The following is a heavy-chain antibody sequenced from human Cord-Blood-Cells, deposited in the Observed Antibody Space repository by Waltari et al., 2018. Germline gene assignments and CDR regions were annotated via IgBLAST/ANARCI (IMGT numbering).Heavy chain of an antibody. CDR1: GGSISSGDYY. D-gene: IGHD4-4*01. J-gene: IGHJ4*02. Sequence: QVQLQESGPGLVKPSQTLSLTCTVSGGSISSGDYYWRWIRQPPGKGLEWIGYIYYSGSTYYNPSLKSRVTISVDTSKNQFSLKLISVTAADTAVYYCARAESDSNYFDYWGQGTLVTVSS. V-gene: IGHV4-30-4*01. CDR3: ARAESDSNYFDY. CDR2: IYYSGST.